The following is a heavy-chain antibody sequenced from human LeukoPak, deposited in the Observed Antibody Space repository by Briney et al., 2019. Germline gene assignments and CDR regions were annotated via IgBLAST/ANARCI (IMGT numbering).Heavy chain of an antibody. CDR1: GGSISSYY. CDR2: INHSGST. Sequence: SETLSLTCTVSGGSISSYYWSWIRQPPGKGLEWIGEINHSGSTNYNPSLKSRVTISVDTSKNQFSLKLSSVTAADTAVYYCARWGNYDILTGYLDYWGQGALVTVSS. D-gene: IGHD3-9*01. J-gene: IGHJ4*02. CDR3: ARWGNYDILTGYLDY. V-gene: IGHV4-34*01.